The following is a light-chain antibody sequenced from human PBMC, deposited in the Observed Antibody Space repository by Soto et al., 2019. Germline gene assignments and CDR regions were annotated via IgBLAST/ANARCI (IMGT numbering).Light chain of an antibody. Sequence: QSVLTQPPSASGTPGQRVTISCSGSSSNIGSLSVDWYQHLPGTAAKLLIYSDYHRPSGVPDRFSGSKSGTSASMALSELQSEDDADYYCAAWNGTLNGLYVFGTGTKLTVL. CDR1: SSNIGSLS. J-gene: IGLJ1*01. CDR2: SDY. V-gene: IGLV1-44*01. CDR3: AAWNGTLNGLYV.